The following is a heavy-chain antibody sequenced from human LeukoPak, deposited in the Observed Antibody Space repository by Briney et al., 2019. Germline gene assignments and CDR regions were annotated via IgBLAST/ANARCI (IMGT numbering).Heavy chain of an antibody. Sequence: PSETLSLTCTVSGGSISSYYWSWIQQPPGKGLEWIGYIYYSGSTNYNPSLKSRVTISVDTSKNQFSLKLSSVTAADTAVYYCAGTYYDFWSGFQRKDYYYYYGMDVWGQGTTVTVSS. CDR3: AGTYYDFWSGFQRKDYYYYYGMDV. J-gene: IGHJ6*02. D-gene: IGHD3-3*01. CDR1: GGSISSYY. V-gene: IGHV4-59*08. CDR2: IYYSGST.